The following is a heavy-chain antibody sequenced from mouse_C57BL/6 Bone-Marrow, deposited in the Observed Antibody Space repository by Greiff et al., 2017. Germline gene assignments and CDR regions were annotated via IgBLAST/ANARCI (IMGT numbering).Heavy chain of an antibody. CDR2: ISSGSGTI. CDR3: ANRWLLRPYYYARDY. D-gene: IGHD2-3*01. Sequence: EVQVVESGGGLVKPGGSLKLSCAASGFTFSDYGMHWVRQAPEKGLEWVAYISSGSGTIYYEDTVKGRATITTDNAKNTPFLQMTSLRSEDTAMYYCANRWLLRPYYYARDYWGQGTSVTVSS. J-gene: IGHJ4*01. V-gene: IGHV5-17*01. CDR1: GFTFSDYG.